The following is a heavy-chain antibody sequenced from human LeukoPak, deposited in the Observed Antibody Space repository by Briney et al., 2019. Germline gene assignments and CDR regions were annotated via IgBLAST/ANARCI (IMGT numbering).Heavy chain of an antibody. Sequence: PSETLSLTCAVSGGSISSSNWWSWVRQPPGKGLEWIGEIYHSGSTNNNPSLKSRVTISVDTSKNQFSLKLSSVTAADTAVYYCARSSESYDRSGYYSYYFDYWGQGTLVTVSS. J-gene: IGHJ4*02. CDR1: GGSISSSNW. CDR2: IYHSGST. D-gene: IGHD3-22*01. CDR3: ARSSESYDRSGYYSYYFDY. V-gene: IGHV4-4*02.